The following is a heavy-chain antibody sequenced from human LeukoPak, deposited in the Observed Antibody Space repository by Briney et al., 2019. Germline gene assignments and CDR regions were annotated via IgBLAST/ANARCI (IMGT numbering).Heavy chain of an antibody. CDR2: ILGSSSTI. CDR3: ARGGPAAGPSDFDY. J-gene: IGHJ4*02. CDR1: GFSFSSYS. Sequence: QAGGSLRLSCAASGFSFSSYSMNWVRQAPGKGLEWVSYILGSSSTIFYADSVKGRFTISRDNAKNTLYLQMNSLRVEDTAVYYCARGGPAAGPSDFDYWGQGTLVTVSS. V-gene: IGHV3-48*04. D-gene: IGHD6-13*01.